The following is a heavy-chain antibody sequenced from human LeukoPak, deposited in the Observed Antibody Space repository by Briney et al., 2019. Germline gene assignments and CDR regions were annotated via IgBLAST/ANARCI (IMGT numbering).Heavy chain of an antibody. J-gene: IGHJ6*02. CDR3: ATRGVIVITDYYYYYGMDV. D-gene: IGHD3-16*02. Sequence: ASVKVSCKASGYTFTSYDINWVRQATGQGLEWMGWMNPNSGNTGYAQKFQGRVTMTRNTSISTAYMELSSLRSEDTAVYYCATRGVIVITDYYYYYGMDVWGQGTTVTVPS. CDR1: GYTFTSYD. CDR2: MNPNSGNT. V-gene: IGHV1-8*01.